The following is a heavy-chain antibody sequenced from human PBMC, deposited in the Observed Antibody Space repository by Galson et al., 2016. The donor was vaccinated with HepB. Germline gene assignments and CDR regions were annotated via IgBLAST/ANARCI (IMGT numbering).Heavy chain of an antibody. J-gene: IGHJ4*02. CDR1: EFTVSSNY. CDR2: LYSADST. CDR3: ARSVAAGEWAYFDY. Sequence: SLRLSCAASEFTVSSNYMNWVRQAPGKGLEWVSLLYSADSTYYADSVKGRFTISRDNSKNTLYLQMNSLRAEDTAVYYCARSVAAGEWAYFDYWGQGTLVTVSS. V-gene: IGHV3-66*01. D-gene: IGHD6-19*01.